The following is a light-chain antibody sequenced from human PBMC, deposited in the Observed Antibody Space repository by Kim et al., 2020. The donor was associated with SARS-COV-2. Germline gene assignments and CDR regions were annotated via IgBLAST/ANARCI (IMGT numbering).Light chain of an antibody. CDR2: DVS. Sequence: QSVLTQHASVSGSPGQSITISCTGTSSDVGGYNYVSWYQQHPGKAPKLMIYDVSKRPSGVSNRFSGSKSGNTASLTISGLQAEDEADYYCSSYTSSNTPVLFGGGTQLTVL. J-gene: IGLJ2*01. CDR3: SSYTSSNTPVL. CDR1: SSDVGGYNY. V-gene: IGLV2-14*01.